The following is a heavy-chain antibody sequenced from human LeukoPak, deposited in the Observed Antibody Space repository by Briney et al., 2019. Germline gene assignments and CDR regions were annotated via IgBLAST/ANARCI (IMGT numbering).Heavy chain of an antibody. CDR3: ATVFTPINGYGSGSYSFLGSLDP. V-gene: IGHV1-69*13. D-gene: IGHD3-10*01. CDR1: GGTFSKYT. Sequence: ASVKVSCKASGGTFSKYTIIWVRQAPGQGLEWMGGIIPIFGTANYAQKFQGRVTITADESTSTAYMELSSLRSEDTALYYCATVFTPINGYGSGSYSFLGSLDPWGQGTLVTVSS. J-gene: IGHJ5*02. CDR2: IIPIFGTA.